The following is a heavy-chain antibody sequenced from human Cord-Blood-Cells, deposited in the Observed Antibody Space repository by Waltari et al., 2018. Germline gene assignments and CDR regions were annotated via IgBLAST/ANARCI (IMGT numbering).Heavy chain of an antibody. V-gene: IGHV4-34*01. Sequence: QVQLQQWGAGLLKPSETLSLTCAVYGGSFSGYYWSWTRQPPGKGLEWIGEIHHSGSTNYTPSLKSRVTISVDTSKNQFSLELSSVTAADTAVYYCARGKPPSSSIDYWGQGTLVTVSS. CDR2: IHHSGST. D-gene: IGHD6-6*01. CDR3: ARGKPPSSSIDY. CDR1: GGSFSGYY. J-gene: IGHJ4*02.